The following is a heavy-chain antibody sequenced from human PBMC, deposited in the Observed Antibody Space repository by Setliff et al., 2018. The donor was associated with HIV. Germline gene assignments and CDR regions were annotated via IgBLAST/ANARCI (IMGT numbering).Heavy chain of an antibody. D-gene: IGHD6-19*01. V-gene: IGHV3-21*01. CDR2: TTSNGRTT. CDR1: GFIFSAYW. Sequence: LRLSCAAPGFIFSAYWMNWVRRAPGRGLEWVSATTSNGRTTDYAESVRGRFTLSRDNAKNSLYLQMNSLRAEDTAVYYCAICGYRAVAGIYHFYGMDVWGQGTTVTVSS. CDR3: AICGYRAVAGIYHFYGMDV. J-gene: IGHJ6*02.